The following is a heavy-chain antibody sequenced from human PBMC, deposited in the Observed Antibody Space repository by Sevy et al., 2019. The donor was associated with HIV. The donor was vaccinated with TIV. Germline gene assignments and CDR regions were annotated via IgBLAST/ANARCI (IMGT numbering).Heavy chain of an antibody. CDR3: AKGSMVRGVIITDDAFDI. CDR1: GFTFDDYA. V-gene: IGHV3-9*01. J-gene: IGHJ3*02. D-gene: IGHD3-10*01. CDR2: ISWNSGSI. Sequence: GGSLRLSCAASGFTFDDYAMHWVRQAPGKGLEWVSGISWNSGSIGYADSVKSRFTISRDNAKNSLYLQMNSLRAEDTALYYCAKGSMVRGVIITDDAFDIWGQGTMVTVSS.